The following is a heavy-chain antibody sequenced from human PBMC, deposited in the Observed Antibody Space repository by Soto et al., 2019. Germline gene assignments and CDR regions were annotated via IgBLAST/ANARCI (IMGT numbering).Heavy chain of an antibody. CDR1: GFTFSNAW. J-gene: IGHJ5*02. CDR2: VKSKTDGGTT. V-gene: IGHV3-15*07. D-gene: IGHD4-17*01. Sequence: EVQLVESGGGLVKPGGSLRLSCAASGFTFSNAWMNWVRQAPGKGLEWVGRVKSKTDGGTTDYAAPVKGRFTISRDDSKDTLFLQMNSLKTEDTAVYYCTTEVELDYGGNSGSWGQGTLVTVPS. CDR3: TTEVELDYGGNSGS.